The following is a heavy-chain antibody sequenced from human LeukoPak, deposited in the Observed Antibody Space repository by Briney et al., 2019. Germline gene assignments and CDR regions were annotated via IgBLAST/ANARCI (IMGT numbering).Heavy chain of an antibody. CDR2: ISTSGGAT. J-gene: IGHJ4*02. Sequence: PGGSLRLSCAASGFTFTDSAMTWVRRAPGKGLEWVSAISTSGGATIYTDSVKDRFTISRDNSKNTLYLQMNSLRAEDTAIYYCAKGGNYAPLDYWGQGTLVTVSS. CDR1: GFTFTDSA. V-gene: IGHV3-23*01. CDR3: AKGGNYAPLDY. D-gene: IGHD1-7*01.